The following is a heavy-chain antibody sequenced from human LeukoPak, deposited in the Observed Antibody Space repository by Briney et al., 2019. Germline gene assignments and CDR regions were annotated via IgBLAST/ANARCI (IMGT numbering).Heavy chain of an antibody. CDR3: ARLYYYDSSGY. Sequence: SETLSLTCTVSDGSLSSSTYYWGWVRQPPGKGLEWIGFIYYSGKSYYNPSLKSRVTISADTSKNQFSLKLSSVTAADTAVYYCARLYYYDSSGYWGQGTLVTVSS. J-gene: IGHJ4*02. V-gene: IGHV4-39*07. CDR1: DGSLSSSTYY. CDR2: IYYSGKS. D-gene: IGHD3-22*01.